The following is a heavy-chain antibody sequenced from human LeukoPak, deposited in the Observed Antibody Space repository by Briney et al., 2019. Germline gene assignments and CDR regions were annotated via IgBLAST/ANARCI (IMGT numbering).Heavy chain of an antibody. J-gene: IGHJ2*01. V-gene: IGHV1-58*02. CDR1: GFTFTSSA. CDR2: IVVGSGNT. CDR3: GRDQGSRHYPRYFDL. D-gene: IGHD3-3*01. Sequence: GASVKVSCKASGFTFTSSAMQWVRRARGQRLEWIGWIVVGSGNTNYAQKFQERVTITRDMSTSTAYMELSSLRSEDTAVYYCGRDQGSRHYPRYFDLWGRGTLVTVAS.